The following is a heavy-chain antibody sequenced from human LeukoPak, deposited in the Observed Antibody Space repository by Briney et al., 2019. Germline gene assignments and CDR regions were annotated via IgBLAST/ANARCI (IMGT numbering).Heavy chain of an antibody. V-gene: IGHV4-4*07. J-gene: IGHJ2*01. CDR2: IYTSGST. D-gene: IGHD5-18*01. Sequence: PSETLSLTCTVSGGSISSYYWSWIRQPAGKGLEWIGRIYTSGSTNYNPSLKSRVTISVDTSKNQFSLKLSSVTAADTAVYYCARQQSGYSYGRHKNWYFDLWGRGTLVTVSS. CDR1: GGSISSYY. CDR3: ARQQSGYSYGRHKNWYFDL.